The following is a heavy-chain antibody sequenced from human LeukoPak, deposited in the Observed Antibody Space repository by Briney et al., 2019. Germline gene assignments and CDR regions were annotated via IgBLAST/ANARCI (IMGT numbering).Heavy chain of an antibody. V-gene: IGHV3-33*01. CDR3: AREGPRGNSQFDY. J-gene: IGHJ4*02. D-gene: IGHD2/OR15-2a*01. CDR2: IWYDGSNT. Sequence: GGSLRLSCAASGVTFSSYGMHWVRQAPGKGLEWVALIWYDGSNTHCTGYVKGRLTISRDNSMNPLYLQMNSLRAEDTAIYYCAREGPRGNSQFDYWGKGTLVT. CDR1: GVTFSSYG.